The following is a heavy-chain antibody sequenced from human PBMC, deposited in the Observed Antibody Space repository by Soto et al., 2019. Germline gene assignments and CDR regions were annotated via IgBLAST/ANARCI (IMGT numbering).Heavy chain of an antibody. CDR2: IHHSGST. Sequence: QVQLQQWGAGLLKPSKTLSLTCAVYGGSFSGYYWSWIRQHPGKGLEWIGEIHHSGSTNYNPSLNSGLSKSIATTINQLSPNMSSVTAADTAVYDCARGHDVWSGYYRRRWFELWGQGTLATVSS. D-gene: IGHD3-3*01. CDR3: ARGHDVWSGYYRRRWFEL. J-gene: IGHJ5*02. CDR1: GGSFSGYY. V-gene: IGHV4-34*01.